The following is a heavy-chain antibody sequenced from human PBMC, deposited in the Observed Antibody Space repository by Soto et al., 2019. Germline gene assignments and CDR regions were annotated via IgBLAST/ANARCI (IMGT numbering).Heavy chain of an antibody. V-gene: IGHV1-69*13. CDR2: IIPIFGTA. J-gene: IGHJ6*02. Sequence: SVKVYCKASGGTFSSYAIIWVRQAPGQGLEWMGWIIPIFGTANYAQKFQGRVTITADESTSTAYMELSSLRSEDTAVYYCARDQGYCSSTSCSPFYYYGMDVWGQGTTVTVSS. D-gene: IGHD2-2*01. CDR1: GGTFSSYA. CDR3: ARDQGYCSSTSCSPFYYYGMDV.